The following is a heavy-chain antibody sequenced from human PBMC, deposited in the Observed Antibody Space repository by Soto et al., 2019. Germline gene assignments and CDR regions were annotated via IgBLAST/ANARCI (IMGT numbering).Heavy chain of an antibody. CDR2: ISHDGSNK. CDR1: GFSFSGYG. Sequence: GGSLRLSCAASGFSFSGYGMHWVRQAPGKGLEWVAVISHDGSNKNYADSVKGRFTISRDNSKNTLYLQMNSLRAEDTAVYYCAKDTGGRGYTYGYYFDYWGQGTLVTVSS. CDR3: AKDTGGRGYTYGYYFDY. D-gene: IGHD5-18*01. V-gene: IGHV3-30*18. J-gene: IGHJ4*02.